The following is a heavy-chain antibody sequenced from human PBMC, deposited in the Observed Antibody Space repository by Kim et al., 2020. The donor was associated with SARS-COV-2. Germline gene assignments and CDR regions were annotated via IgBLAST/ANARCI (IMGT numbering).Heavy chain of an antibody. CDR2: IYYSGST. CDR3: ARQAMTTVTSDY. CDR1: GGSISSSSYY. J-gene: IGHJ4*02. V-gene: IGHV4-39*01. D-gene: IGHD4-4*01. Sequence: SETLSLTCTVSGGSISSSSYYWGWIRQPPGKGLEWIGSIYYSGSTYYNPSPKSRVTISVDTSKNQFSLKLSSVTAADTAVYYCARQAMTTVTSDYWGQGTLVTVSS.